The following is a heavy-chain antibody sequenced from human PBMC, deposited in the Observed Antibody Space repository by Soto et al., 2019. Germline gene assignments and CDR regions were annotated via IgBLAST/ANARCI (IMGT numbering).Heavy chain of an antibody. CDR1: GFTFSSYG. V-gene: IGHV3-30*18. CDR2: ISYDGSNK. Sequence: PGGSLRLSCAASGFTFSSYGMHWVRQAPGKGLEWVAVISYDGSNKYYADSVKGRFTISRDNSKNTLYLQMNSLRAEDTAVYYFAKPMVRGESVHYYYGMDVWGKGTTVTVSS. CDR3: AKPMVRGESVHYYYGMDV. D-gene: IGHD3-10*01. J-gene: IGHJ6*04.